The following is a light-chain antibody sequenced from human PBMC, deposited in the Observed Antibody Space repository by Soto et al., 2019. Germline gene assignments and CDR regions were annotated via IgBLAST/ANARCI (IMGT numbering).Light chain of an antibody. CDR1: SSDVGGYSY. CDR3: CSYAGELTYV. V-gene: IGLV2-11*01. Sequence: QSALTQPRSVSGSPGHSVTISCTGTSSDVGGYSYVSWYQQHPGKAPKLMISDVSKRPSGVPDRFSGSKFGNTASLTISGLQAEDEADYYCCSYAGELTYVFGSGTKVTVL. J-gene: IGLJ1*01. CDR2: DVS.